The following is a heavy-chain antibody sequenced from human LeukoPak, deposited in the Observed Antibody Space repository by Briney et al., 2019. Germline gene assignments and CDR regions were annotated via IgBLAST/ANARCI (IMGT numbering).Heavy chain of an antibody. D-gene: IGHD2-21*02. J-gene: IGHJ4*02. Sequence: GGSLRLSCAASGFTFSSYSMNWVRQAPGKGLEWVSSISSSSGPIYYADSVKGRFTISRDSAKNSLYLQMNSLRAEDTAVYYCARDWNCYSCWGQGTLVTVSS. CDR1: GFTFSSYS. CDR3: ARDWNCYSC. CDR2: ISSSSGPI. V-gene: IGHV3-21*01.